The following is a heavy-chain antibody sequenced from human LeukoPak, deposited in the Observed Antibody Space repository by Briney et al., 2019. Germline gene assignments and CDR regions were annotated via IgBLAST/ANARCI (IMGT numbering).Heavy chain of an antibody. Sequence: GGSLRLSCAASGFTFSSYGMNWVRQAPGRGLEGVAFIRCDGSTKYHADSVNGRFTISRDNSKNTLYLQMNSLRAEDTAVYYCAKDARDSDMDIWGQGTMVTVSS. CDR3: AKDARDSDMDI. J-gene: IGHJ6*02. CDR1: GFTFSSYG. CDR2: IRCDGSTK. V-gene: IGHV3-30*02.